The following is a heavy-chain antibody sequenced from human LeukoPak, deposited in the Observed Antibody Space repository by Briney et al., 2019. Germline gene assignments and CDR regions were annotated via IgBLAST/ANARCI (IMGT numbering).Heavy chain of an antibody. CDR1: GFTFSSYN. D-gene: IGHD5-18*01. J-gene: IGHJ4*02. Sequence: PGGSLRLSCAASGFTFSSYNMNWVRQAPGKGLEWVSTISGSGNYIFYADSVKGRFTISRDNAKNSLYLQMSSLRAEDTAVYYCARGQKQLWLHKDYWGQGTLVTVSS. CDR2: ISGSGNYI. V-gene: IGHV3-21*01. CDR3: ARGQKQLWLHKDY.